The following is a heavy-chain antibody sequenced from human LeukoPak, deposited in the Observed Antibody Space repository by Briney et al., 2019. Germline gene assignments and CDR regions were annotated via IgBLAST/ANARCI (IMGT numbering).Heavy chain of an antibody. CDR3: ARSGYSYGYSSQYFQH. Sequence: PSETLSLTCTVSGVSITTYYWSWIRQPAGKGLEWIGHIYTSGSTNYNPSLKSRVTISVDTSKNQFSLKLSSVTAADTAVYYCARSGYSYGYSSQYFQHWGQGTLVTVSS. J-gene: IGHJ1*01. CDR2: IYTSGST. D-gene: IGHD5-18*01. CDR1: GVSITTYY. V-gene: IGHV4-4*07.